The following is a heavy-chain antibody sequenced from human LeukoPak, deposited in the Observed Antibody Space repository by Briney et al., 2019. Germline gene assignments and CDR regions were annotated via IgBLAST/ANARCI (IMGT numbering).Heavy chain of an antibody. CDR3: AVDPRESESWVFVY. CDR1: GGTFSSYA. Sequence: GASVNVSCKASGGTFSSYAISWVRQAPGQGLEWMGGIIPIFGTANYAQKFQGRVTITADESTSTAYMELSSLRSEDTAVYYCAVDPRESESWVFVYWGQGTLVTVSS. D-gene: IGHD6-13*01. V-gene: IGHV1-69*13. J-gene: IGHJ4*02. CDR2: IIPIFGTA.